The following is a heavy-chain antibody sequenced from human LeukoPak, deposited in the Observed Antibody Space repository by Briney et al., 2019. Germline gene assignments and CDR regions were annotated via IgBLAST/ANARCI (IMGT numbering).Heavy chain of an antibody. CDR2: INWNGGST. D-gene: IGHD3-9*01. CDR1: GFTFDDYG. J-gene: IGHJ6*04. Sequence: PGGSLRLSCAASGFTFDDYGMSWVRQAPGKGLEWVSGINWNGGSTGYADSLKGRFTISRDNAKNSPYLQMNSLRAEDTALYHCARGTYSDWHTLDVWGKGTTVTISS. V-gene: IGHV3-20*01. CDR3: ARGTYSDWHTLDV.